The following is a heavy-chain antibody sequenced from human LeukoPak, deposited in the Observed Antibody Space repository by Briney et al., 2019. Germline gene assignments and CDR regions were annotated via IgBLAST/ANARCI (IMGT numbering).Heavy chain of an antibody. CDR2: IYYSGST. Sequence: PSETLSLTCTVSGGSISSYYWSWIRQSPGKGLEWIGYIYYSGSTNYNPSLKSRVTISVDTSKNQFSLNLSSVTAADTAVYYCATGYNYYDSSGSFDYWGQGTQVTVSS. CDR1: GGSISSYY. CDR3: ATGYNYYDSSGSFDY. V-gene: IGHV4-59*08. J-gene: IGHJ4*02. D-gene: IGHD3-22*01.